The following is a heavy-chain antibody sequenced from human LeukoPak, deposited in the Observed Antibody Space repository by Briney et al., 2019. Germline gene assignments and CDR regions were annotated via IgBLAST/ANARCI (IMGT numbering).Heavy chain of an antibody. CDR1: GYTFTSYG. J-gene: IGHJ4*02. CDR2: INAGNGNT. CDR3: ARDLPWYYYASGSYGSGPGVDY. Sequence: ASVKVSCKASGYTFTSYGISWVRQAPGQRLEWMGWINAGNGNTKYSQKFQGRVTITRDTSANTAYMELSSLRSEDMAVYYCARDLPWYYYASGSYGSGPGVDYWGQGTLVTVSS. V-gene: IGHV1-3*01. D-gene: IGHD3-10*01.